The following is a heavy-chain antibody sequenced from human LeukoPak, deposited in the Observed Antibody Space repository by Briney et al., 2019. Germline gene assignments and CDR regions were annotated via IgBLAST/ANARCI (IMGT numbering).Heavy chain of an antibody. CDR1: GFTFSSYE. D-gene: IGHD2/OR15-2a*01. CDR2: ISSSGSTI. J-gene: IGHJ6*03. CDR3: AKDGSMPWGYYMDV. V-gene: IGHV3-48*03. Sequence: GGFLRLSCAASGFTFSSYEMNWVRQAPGKGLEWVSYISSSGSTIYYADSVKGRFTISRDNAKNSLYLQMNSLRAEDTAVYYCAKDGSMPWGYYMDVWGKGTTVTISS.